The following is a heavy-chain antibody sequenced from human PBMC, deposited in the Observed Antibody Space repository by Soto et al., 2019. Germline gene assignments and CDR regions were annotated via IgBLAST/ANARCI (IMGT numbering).Heavy chain of an antibody. Sequence: EVQLVESGGGLVEPGGSLRLSCAASGFSFNNAWMNWVRQAPGKGLAWVGRIKSKTDGGATAYAAPVKGIFTISRDDSKTTLFLQMNTLKTEDTGVYYCSTGRGVGSTRGFNSWGQGTLVTVSA. CDR2: IKSKTDGGAT. D-gene: IGHD2-2*01. CDR1: GFSFNNAW. V-gene: IGHV3-15*07. J-gene: IGHJ4*02. CDR3: STGRGVGSTRGFNS.